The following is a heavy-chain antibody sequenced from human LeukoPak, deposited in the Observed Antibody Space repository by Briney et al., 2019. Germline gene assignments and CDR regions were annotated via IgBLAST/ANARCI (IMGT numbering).Heavy chain of an antibody. CDR1: GGSISSDNYY. CDR2: IYQSGST. Sequence: SETLSLTCTVSGGSISSDNYYWSWIRQPPGKGLEWIGYIYQSGSTFYNPSLKSRVTFSVDRSKNQFSLNLSSVTAADTAVYYCYGSGYWGQGTLVTVSS. D-gene: IGHD3-10*01. V-gene: IGHV4-30-2*01. CDR3: YGSGY. J-gene: IGHJ4*02.